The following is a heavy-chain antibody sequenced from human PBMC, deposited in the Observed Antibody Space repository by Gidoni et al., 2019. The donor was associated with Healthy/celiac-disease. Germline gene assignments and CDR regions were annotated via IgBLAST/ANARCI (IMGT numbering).Heavy chain of an antibody. Sequence: QVQLVESGGGVVQPGRSLRLSCAAAGFTFSSYAMHWVRQAPGKGLEWVAVISYDGSNKYYADSVKGRFTISRDNSKNTLYLQMNSLRAEDTAVYYCARDLAGYAAFDIWGQGTMVTVSS. CDR2: ISYDGSNK. V-gene: IGHV3-30-3*01. CDR3: ARDLAGYAAFDI. CDR1: GFTFSSYA. J-gene: IGHJ3*02. D-gene: IGHD3-16*01.